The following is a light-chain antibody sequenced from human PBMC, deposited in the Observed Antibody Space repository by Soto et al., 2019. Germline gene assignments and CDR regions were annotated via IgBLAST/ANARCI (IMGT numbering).Light chain of an antibody. CDR3: CSFAGSYTFWV. CDR2: DVS. V-gene: IGLV2-11*01. Sequence: QSVLTQPRSVSGSPGQSVTISCTGTSSDVGDYNYVSWYQQYPGKAPKLVIYDVSKRPSGVPDRFSGSKSGNTASLTISVLQAEDEADYYCCSFAGSYTFWVFGGGTKLTVL. CDR1: SSDVGDYNY. J-gene: IGLJ3*02.